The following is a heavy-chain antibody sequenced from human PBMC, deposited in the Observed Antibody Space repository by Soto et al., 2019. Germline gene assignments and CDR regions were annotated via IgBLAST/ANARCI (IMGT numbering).Heavy chain of an antibody. D-gene: IGHD5-12*01. CDR2: IYPHDSDT. CDR3: VRVYSAFERSDS. J-gene: IGHJ4*02. V-gene: IGHV5-51*01. CDR1: GFRFTRSW. Sequence: PGESLKISCKGAGFRFTRSWIGWVRQMPGGGLEWMGTIYPHDSDTRYSPSFQGHVTISADESISTAYLRWSSLKASDTAIYYCVRVYSAFERSDSWGQGTLVTVSS.